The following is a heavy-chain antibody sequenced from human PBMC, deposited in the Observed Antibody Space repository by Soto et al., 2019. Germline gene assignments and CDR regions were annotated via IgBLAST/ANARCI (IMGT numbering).Heavy chain of an antibody. J-gene: IGHJ4*02. CDR3: ARRRYYDFWIGNFDY. V-gene: IGHV3-48*01. CDR2: ISSSSSTI. Sequence: GGSLRLSCAASGFTFSSYSMNWVRQAPGKGLEWVSYISSSSSTIYYADSVKGRFTISRDNAKNSLYLQMNSLRAEDTAVYYCARRRYYDFWIGNFDYWGQGTLVTVSS. D-gene: IGHD3-3*01. CDR1: GFTFSSYS.